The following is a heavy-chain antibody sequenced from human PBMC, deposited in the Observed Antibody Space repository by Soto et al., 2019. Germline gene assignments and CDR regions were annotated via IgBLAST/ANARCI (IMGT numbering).Heavy chain of an antibody. CDR3: ASRSTRYSSGWGPIDY. CDR2: ISYDGSKK. J-gene: IGHJ4*02. CDR1: GFTFSSFV. V-gene: IGHV3-30-3*01. D-gene: IGHD6-19*01. Sequence: QVQLVESGEGVVQLGRSLRLSFAASGFTFSSFVMHWFRQAPGKGREGGAVISYDGSKKYYADSVKGRFTISRDNSKNTLYLQMNSLRAEDTAVYYCASRSTRYSSGWGPIDYWGQGTLVTVSS.